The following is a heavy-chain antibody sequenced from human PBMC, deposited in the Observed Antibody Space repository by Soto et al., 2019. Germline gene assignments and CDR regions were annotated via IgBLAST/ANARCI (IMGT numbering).Heavy chain of an antibody. J-gene: IGHJ4*02. D-gene: IGHD6-13*01. CDR3: ASPSPGYSSSWGLGN. Sequence: ASVKVSCKASGYTFTSYGISWVRQAPGQGLEWMGWISAYNGNTNYAQKLQGRVTMTTDTSTSTAYMELRSLRSDDTAVYYCASPSPGYSSSWGLGNWGQGTLVTVSS. CDR1: GYTFTSYG. CDR2: ISAYNGNT. V-gene: IGHV1-18*01.